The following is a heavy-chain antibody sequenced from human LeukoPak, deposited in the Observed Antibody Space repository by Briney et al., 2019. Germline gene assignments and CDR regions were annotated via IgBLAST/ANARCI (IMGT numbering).Heavy chain of an antibody. Sequence: PGRSLRLSRAASGFTFSSYGMHWVRQAPGKGLEWVAVISYDGSNKYYADSVKGRFTISRDNSKNTLYLQMNSLRAEDTAVYYCAKVRRGYCSGGSCYSWFDPWGQGTLVTVSS. CDR1: GFTFSSYG. J-gene: IGHJ5*02. V-gene: IGHV3-30*18. D-gene: IGHD2-15*01. CDR2: ISYDGSNK. CDR3: AKVRRGYCSGGSCYSWFDP.